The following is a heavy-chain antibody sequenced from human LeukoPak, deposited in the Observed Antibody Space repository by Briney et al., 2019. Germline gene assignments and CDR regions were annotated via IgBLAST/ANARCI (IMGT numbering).Heavy chain of an antibody. CDR3: AKRGVVIRVILVGFHKEAYYFDS. J-gene: IGHJ4*02. V-gene: IGHV3-23*01. Sequence: GGSLRLSCAASGFTSSSYSMNWVRQAPGKGLEWVAGISGSGGSTNYADSVKGRFTISRDNRKNTLYLQMNSLRVEDTAVYFCAKRGVVIRVILVGFHKEAYYFDSWGQGALVTVSS. D-gene: IGHD3-22*01. CDR1: GFTSSSYS. CDR2: ISGSGGST.